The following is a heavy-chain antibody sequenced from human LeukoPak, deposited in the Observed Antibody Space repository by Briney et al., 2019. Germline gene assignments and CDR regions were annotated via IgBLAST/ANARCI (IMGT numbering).Heavy chain of an antibody. D-gene: IGHD3-22*01. CDR3: ARQYSSGWFRHFDC. Sequence: GESMKISCRCSGYSFINYYIGWVRQMPGKGLEWIGITYPGGSDTSYNPSFKGQVIFSADKSTTNVYLQWSRLQASDTAIYYWARQYSSGWFRHFDCWGQGTLITVSS. V-gene: IGHV5-51*01. J-gene: IGHJ4*02. CDR2: TYPGGSDT. CDR1: GYSFINYY.